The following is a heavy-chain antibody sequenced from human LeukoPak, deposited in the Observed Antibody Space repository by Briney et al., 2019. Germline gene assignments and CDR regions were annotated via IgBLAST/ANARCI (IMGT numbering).Heavy chain of an antibody. V-gene: IGHV3-7*01. CDR3: ARVDFWSGYLGYGAFDM. CDR1: GCTFSTHW. CDR2: IKKDGSDK. J-gene: IGHJ3*02. Sequence: GGSLRLSCAASGCTFSTHWMTWVRQAPGKGLEWVGNIKKDGSDKYYVDSVKGRFSISSDNAEKSLFLEMNSLRAEDTAVYYCARVDFWSGYLGYGAFDMWGQGTMVTVSS. D-gene: IGHD3-3*01.